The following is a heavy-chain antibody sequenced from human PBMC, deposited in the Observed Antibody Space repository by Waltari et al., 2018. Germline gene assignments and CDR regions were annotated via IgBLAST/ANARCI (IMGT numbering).Heavy chain of an antibody. V-gene: IGHV4-39*07. Sequence: QLQLQESGPGLVKPSETLSLTCTVSGGSISSSSYYWGWIRQPPGKGLEWIGNIYYSGRTYSNPSLKSRVTISVDTSKNQFSLKLSSVTAADTAVYYCARIVVPAYYYYYMDVWGKGTTVTISS. D-gene: IGHD2-2*01. J-gene: IGHJ6*03. CDR2: IYYSGRT. CDR3: ARIVVPAYYYYYMDV. CDR1: GGSISSSSYY.